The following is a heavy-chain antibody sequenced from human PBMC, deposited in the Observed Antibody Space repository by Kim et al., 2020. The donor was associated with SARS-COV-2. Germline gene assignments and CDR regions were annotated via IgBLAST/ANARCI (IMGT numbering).Heavy chain of an antibody. CDR1: GFTFSSYA. V-gene: IGHV3-23*01. D-gene: IGHD3-3*01. J-gene: IGHJ6*02. CDR2: ISGSGGST. CDR3: AKVIGLFGVVIIRSYGMDV. Sequence: GGSLRLSCAASGFTFSSYAMSWVRQAPGKGLEWVSAISGSGGSTYYADSVKGRFTISRDNSKNTLYLQMNSLRAEDTAVYYCAKVIGLFGVVIIRSYGMDVWGQGTTVTVSS.